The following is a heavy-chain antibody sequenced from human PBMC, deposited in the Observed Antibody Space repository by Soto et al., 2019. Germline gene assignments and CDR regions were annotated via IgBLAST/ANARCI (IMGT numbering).Heavy chain of an antibody. V-gene: IGHV1-69*01. D-gene: IGHD5-18*01. CDR1: GGTFSSYA. CDR2: IIPIFGTA. Sequence: QVQLVQSGAEVKKPGSSVKVSCKASGGTFSSYAISWVRQAPGQGLEWMGGIIPIFGTANYAQKFQGRVTITADESTSTAYMELSSLRSEDTAVYYCAREGYSYGHTPEYYYSGMDVWGQGTTVTVSS. J-gene: IGHJ6*02. CDR3: AREGYSYGHTPEYYYSGMDV.